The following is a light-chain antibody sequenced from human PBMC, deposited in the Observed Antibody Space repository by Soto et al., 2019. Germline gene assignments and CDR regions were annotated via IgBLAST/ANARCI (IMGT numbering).Light chain of an antibody. CDR3: QHYNSYSEA. J-gene: IGKJ1*01. V-gene: IGKV1-5*03. CDR2: KAS. Sequence: DIHSTQSASTLSPCLGDRVAITCRASQTISSWLAWYQQKPGKAPKLLIYKASTLKSGVPSRFSGSGSGTEFTLTISSLQPHDFATYYCQHYNSYSEAFGQGTKVDIK. CDR1: QTISSW.